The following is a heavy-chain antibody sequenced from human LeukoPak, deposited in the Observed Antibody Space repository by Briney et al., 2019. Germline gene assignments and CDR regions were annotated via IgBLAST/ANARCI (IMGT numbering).Heavy chain of an antibody. CDR1: GFTFSSYE. Sequence: GGSLRLSCAASGFTFSSYEMNWVRQAPGKGLEWVSYISSSGSTIYYADSAKGRFTISRDNAKNSLYLQMNSLRAEDTAVYYCARVWIWGYPPIGYDYWGQGTLVTVSS. V-gene: IGHV3-48*03. J-gene: IGHJ4*02. CDR2: ISSSGSTI. CDR3: ARVWIWGYPPIGYDY. D-gene: IGHD4/OR15-4a*01.